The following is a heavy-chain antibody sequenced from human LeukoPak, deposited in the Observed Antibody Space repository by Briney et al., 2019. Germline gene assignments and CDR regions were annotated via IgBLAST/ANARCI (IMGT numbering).Heavy chain of an antibody. CDR2: IYYSGST. Sequence: SETLSLTCTVSGGSISSGDYYWSWIRQPPGKGLEWIGYIYYSGSTYYNPSLKSRVTISVDTSKNQFSLKLSSVTAADTAVYYCAREGIGGAFDIWGQGTMVTVSP. J-gene: IGHJ3*02. D-gene: IGHD2-15*01. CDR1: GGSISSGDYY. CDR3: AREGIGGAFDI. V-gene: IGHV4-30-4*01.